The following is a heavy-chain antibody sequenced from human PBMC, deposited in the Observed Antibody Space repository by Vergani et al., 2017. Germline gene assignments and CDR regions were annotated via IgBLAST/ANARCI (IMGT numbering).Heavy chain of an antibody. Sequence: EVQLLESGGGIVKPGGSLRLSCVASGFSFRNAWMNWVRRTPGKGLEWVGRIKSTFDRGTTDYAAAVKGRFTISRDDSKNTLFLHMNGLKTEDIGVYYCTTDPRYCGDGSCYWLRDHHYYGMDVWGQGTTVTVSS. CDR3: TTDPRYCGDGSCYWLRDHHYYGMDV. CDR1: GFSFRNAW. V-gene: IGHV3-15*07. CDR2: IKSTFDRGTT. D-gene: IGHD2-21*01. J-gene: IGHJ6*02.